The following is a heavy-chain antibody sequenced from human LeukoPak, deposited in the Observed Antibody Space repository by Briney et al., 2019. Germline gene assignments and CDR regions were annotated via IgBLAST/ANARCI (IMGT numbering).Heavy chain of an antibody. CDR2: ISAYNGNT. CDR3: AAGMVRGVIITPGYYYGMDV. CDR1: GYTFTSYG. D-gene: IGHD3-10*01. V-gene: IGHV1-18*01. Sequence: ASVKVSCKASGYTFTSYGISWVRQAPGQGLEWMGWISAYNGNTNYAQKLQGRVTITRDMSTSTAYMELSSLRSEDTAVYYCAAGMVRGVIITPGYYYGMDVWGQGTTVTVSS. J-gene: IGHJ6*02.